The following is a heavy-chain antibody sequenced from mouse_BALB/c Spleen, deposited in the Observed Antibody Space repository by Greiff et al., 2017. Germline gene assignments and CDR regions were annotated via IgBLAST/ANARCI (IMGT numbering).Heavy chain of an antibody. D-gene: IGHD2-3*01. V-gene: IGHV2-9*02. Sequence: VKLVESGPGLVAPSQSLSITCTVSGFSLTSYGVHWVRQPPGKGLEWLGVIWAGGSTNYNSALMSRLSISKDNSKSQVFLKMNSLQTDDTAMYYCARVYDGYSTRSPFAYWGQGTLVTVSA. CDR3: ARVYDGYSTRSPFAY. CDR1: GFSLTSYG. CDR2: IWAGGST. J-gene: IGHJ3*01.